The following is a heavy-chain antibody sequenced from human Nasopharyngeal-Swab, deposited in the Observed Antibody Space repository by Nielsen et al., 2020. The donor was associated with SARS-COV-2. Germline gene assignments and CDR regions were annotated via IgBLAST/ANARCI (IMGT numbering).Heavy chain of an antibody. CDR1: GFTFSGYA. CDR3: ARETPTVTGSGFDY. Sequence: GESLKISCAASGFTFSGYAMSWVRQAPGKGLEWVSGIGGSGGSTYYADSVKGRFTISRDNSKNTLYLQMNSLRAEDTAVYYCARETPTVTGSGFDYWGQGTLVTVSS. J-gene: IGHJ4*02. CDR2: IGGSGGST. V-gene: IGHV3-23*01. D-gene: IGHD4-17*01.